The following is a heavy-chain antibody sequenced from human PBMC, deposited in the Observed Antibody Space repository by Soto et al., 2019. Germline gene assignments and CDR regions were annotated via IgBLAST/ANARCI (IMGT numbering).Heavy chain of an antibody. V-gene: IGHV3-23*01. CDR2: SSGSGSGGST. D-gene: IGHD4-4*01. J-gene: IGHJ4*02. Sequence: EVQLLESGGGLVQPGGSLRLSCAASGFTFTNYAMTWVRQAPGKGLEWVSISSGSGSGGSTNYADSVKGRFTISRDNYKNTLYLQMNSLRVEDTAVYYCAKDRDDYRNYVFDYWGQGPLVTVSS. CDR3: AKDRDDYRNYVFDY. CDR1: GFTFTNYA.